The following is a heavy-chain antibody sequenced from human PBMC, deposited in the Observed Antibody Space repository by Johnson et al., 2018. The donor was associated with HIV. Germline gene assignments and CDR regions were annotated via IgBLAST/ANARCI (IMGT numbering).Heavy chain of an antibody. J-gene: IGHJ3*02. Sequence: QVQLVESGGGLVQPGGSLRPSSPASRFTFSNHAMHWVRQAPGKGLECVSAISSSGGCVSYANFVKGRFTISRDNAKNSLYLQMNSLRADDTAVYYCARAYSYGAFDIWGQGTRVTVSS. V-gene: IGHV3-64*04. CDR2: ISSSGGCV. CDR1: RFTFSNHA. D-gene: IGHD5-18*01. CDR3: ARAYSYGAFDI.